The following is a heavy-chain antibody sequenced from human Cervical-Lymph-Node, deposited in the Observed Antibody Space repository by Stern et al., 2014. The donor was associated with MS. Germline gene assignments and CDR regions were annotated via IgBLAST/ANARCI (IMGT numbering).Heavy chain of an antibody. D-gene: IGHD1-1*01. J-gene: IGHJ6*02. CDR3: ARHPPRRKWDDPNYGMDV. Sequence: MQLVQSGAEVKKPGESLKISCKGSGYTFTNNWIAWVRQMPGKGLEWMGIIYPDDSDIRYSPSLQGQVTISADKSISTAYLQWSSLKPADSAVYYWARHPPRRKWDDPNYGMDVWGQGTTVTVSS. V-gene: IGHV5-51*01. CDR2: IYPDDSDI. CDR1: GYTFTNNW.